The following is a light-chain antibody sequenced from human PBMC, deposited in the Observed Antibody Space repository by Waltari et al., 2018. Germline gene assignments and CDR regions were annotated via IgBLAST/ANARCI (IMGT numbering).Light chain of an antibody. CDR1: SSDGGSYNF. J-gene: IGLJ1*01. CDR2: EVS. V-gene: IGLV2-23*02. Sequence: QSALTQPASVSGSPGQSITTSCTGTSSDGGSYNFDSWYQQHPGKAPKLMLYEVSKRPSGVSNRFSGSKSGNKASLTISGLQAEDEADYYCCSYAGSSTYVFGTGTKVTVL. CDR3: CSYAGSSTYV.